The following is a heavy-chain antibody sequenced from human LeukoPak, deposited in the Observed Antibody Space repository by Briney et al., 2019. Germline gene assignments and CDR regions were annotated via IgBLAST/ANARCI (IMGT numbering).Heavy chain of an antibody. CDR3: ARGDTLYGSSAHAGY. CDR2: ISTNNGNT. CDR1: GYTFTNYN. J-gene: IGHJ4*02. D-gene: IGHD6-13*01. Sequence: ASVKVSCKASGYTFTNYNIHWVRQAPGQGLEWLGWISTNNGNTNYVQKLQGRVTMTTDTSTSTAYVELRSLRSDDTAVYYCARGDTLYGSSAHAGYWGQGTLVTVSS. V-gene: IGHV1-18*01.